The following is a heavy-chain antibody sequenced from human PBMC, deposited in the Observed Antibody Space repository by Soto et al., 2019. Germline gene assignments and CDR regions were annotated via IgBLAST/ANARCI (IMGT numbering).Heavy chain of an antibody. CDR2: ISSSSSYI. V-gene: IGHV3-21*01. Sequence: EVQLVESGGGLVKPGGSLRLSCAASGFTFSSYSMNWVRQAPGKGLEWVSSISSSSSYIYYADSVKGRFTISRDNAKNSLYLQMNSLRAEDTAVYYCARVIAFVPGTGDYWGQGTLVTVSS. D-gene: IGHD6-13*01. CDR1: GFTFSSYS. J-gene: IGHJ4*02. CDR3: ARVIAFVPGTGDY.